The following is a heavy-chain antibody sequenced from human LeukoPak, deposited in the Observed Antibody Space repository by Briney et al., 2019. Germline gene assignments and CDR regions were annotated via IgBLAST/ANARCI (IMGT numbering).Heavy chain of an antibody. CDR2: INHNGSS. D-gene: IGHD2-21*01. V-gene: IGHV4-34*01. CDR1: GGPFSGYY. J-gene: IGHJ4*02. CDR3: ARRAFPRCYSL. Sequence: SETLSLTCAVYGGPFSGYYWSWIRQPRTRALVGSGEINHNGSSKYNPSLKSRVTISVDTSKNQFSLKVRSVTAADTAVFYCARRAFPRCYSLWGQGTLVTVSS.